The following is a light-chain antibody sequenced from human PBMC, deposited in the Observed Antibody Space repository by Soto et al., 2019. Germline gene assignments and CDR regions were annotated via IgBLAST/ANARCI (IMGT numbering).Light chain of an antibody. Sequence: QPVLTQPASVSGSPGQSITISCTGTSSDVGGYDYVSWYQQHPGKAPKLMIYDVTNRPSGVSNRFSGSKSGITASLTISGLQAEDEADYYCISYASINTYVFGTGTKLTVL. CDR1: SSDVGGYDY. CDR3: ISYASINTYV. CDR2: DVT. J-gene: IGLJ1*01. V-gene: IGLV2-14*01.